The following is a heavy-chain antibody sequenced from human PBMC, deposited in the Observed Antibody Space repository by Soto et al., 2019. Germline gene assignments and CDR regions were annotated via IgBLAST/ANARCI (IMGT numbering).Heavy chain of an antibody. CDR3: ARGVLAPAAAAPYYYYGMDV. J-gene: IGHJ6*02. Sequence: QVQLQESGPGLVKPSGTLSLTCAVSGGSISSSNWWSWVRQPPGKGLEWIGEIYHSGSTNYNPSPNSRVTISLDKSKNQLSLKLSSVPAADTAVYYCARGVLAPAAAAPYYYYGMDVWGQGTTVTVSS. CDR2: IYHSGST. CDR1: GGSISSSNW. V-gene: IGHV4-4*02. D-gene: IGHD2-2*01.